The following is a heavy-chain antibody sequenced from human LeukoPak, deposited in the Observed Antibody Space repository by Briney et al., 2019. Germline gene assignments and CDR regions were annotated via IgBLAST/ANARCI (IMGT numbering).Heavy chain of an antibody. J-gene: IGHJ3*02. CDR3: ARGEKLYCSSTSCYRVGFDI. Sequence: GASVTVSCKASGYTFTGHYMHWVRQAPGQGLEWMGWINPNSGGTNYAQKFQGRVTMTRDTSISTAYMELSRLRSDDTAVYYCARGEKLYCSSTSCYRVGFDIWGQGTMVTVSS. CDR1: GYTFTGHY. V-gene: IGHV1-2*02. CDR2: INPNSGGT. D-gene: IGHD2-2*02.